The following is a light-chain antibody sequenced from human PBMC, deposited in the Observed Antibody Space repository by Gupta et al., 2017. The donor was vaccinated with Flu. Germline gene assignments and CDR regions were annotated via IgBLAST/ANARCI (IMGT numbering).Light chain of an antibody. J-gene: IGLJ3*02. CDR2: DVS. V-gene: IGLV2-14*03. CDR3: YSYTYGNSSPCV. Sequence: QSALTQPASVSGSPGQSMTISCTGTSSDVGDYKHVSWYRQHPGKAPKLMIFDVSYRPSGVADPISGSASYFTTTAKIKRLQAEAEADYFYYSYTYGNSSPCVFGGGTRLTVL. CDR1: SSDVGDYKH.